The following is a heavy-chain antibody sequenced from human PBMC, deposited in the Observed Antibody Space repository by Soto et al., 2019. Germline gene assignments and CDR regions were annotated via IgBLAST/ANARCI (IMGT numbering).Heavy chain of an antibody. J-gene: IGHJ6*02. CDR3: ARENYDFWSGRGYYYGMDV. CDR1: GYTFTSYA. Sequence: GASVKVSCKASGYTFTSYAMHWVRQAPGQRLEWMGWINAGNGNTKYSQKFQGRVTITRDTSASTAYMELSSLRSEDTAVYYCARENYDFWSGRGYYYGMDVWGQGTTVTVSS. V-gene: IGHV1-3*01. D-gene: IGHD3-3*01. CDR2: INAGNGNT.